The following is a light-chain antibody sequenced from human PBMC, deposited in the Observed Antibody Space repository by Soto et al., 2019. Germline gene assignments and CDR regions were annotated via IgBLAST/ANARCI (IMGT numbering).Light chain of an antibody. CDR2: DVS. CDR1: SSDVGGYNY. CDR3: SSYTSSSTSHV. Sequence: QSVLTQPASVSGSPGQSITISCTGTSSDVGGYNYVSWYQQHPGKAPKLMIYDVSNRPSGVSNRFSGPKSGNTASLTISGLQAEDEADYYCSSYTSSSTSHVFGTGTKVT. J-gene: IGLJ1*01. V-gene: IGLV2-14*01.